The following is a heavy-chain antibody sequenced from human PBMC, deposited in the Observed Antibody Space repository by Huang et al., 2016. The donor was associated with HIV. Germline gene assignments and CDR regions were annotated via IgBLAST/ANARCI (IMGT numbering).Heavy chain of an antibody. D-gene: IGHD3-3*01. CDR1: GFALTNYW. Sequence: EVQLVESGGGLVQPGGSLRLSCAASGFALTNYWLHWVRQGPGKGLVWVSRINSDGSYTSYADSVKGRFTISRDNAKSTLYLQMNSLRAEDTAVYFCARGGPGYDFWSGYLNYWGQGTLVTVSS. CDR3: ARGGPGYDFWSGYLNY. CDR2: INSDGSYT. V-gene: IGHV3-74*01. J-gene: IGHJ4*02.